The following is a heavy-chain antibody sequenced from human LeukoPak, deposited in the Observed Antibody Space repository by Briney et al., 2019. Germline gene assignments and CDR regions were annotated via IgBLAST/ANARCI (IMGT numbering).Heavy chain of an antibody. Sequence: GGSLRLSCAASGFTFSSYAMSWVRQAPGKGLEWVSAISGSGGSTYYADSVKGRFTISRDNSKNTLYLQMNSLRAEDTAVYYCAKEAGFRRYCSGGSCYSDAFDFLVQGTMVTVSS. J-gene: IGHJ3*01. CDR2: ISGSGGST. CDR3: AKEAGFRRYCSGGSCYSDAFDF. D-gene: IGHD2-15*01. CDR1: GFTFSSYA. V-gene: IGHV3-23*01.